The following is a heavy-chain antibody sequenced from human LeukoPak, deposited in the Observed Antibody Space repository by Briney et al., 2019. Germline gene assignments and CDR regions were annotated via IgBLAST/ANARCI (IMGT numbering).Heavy chain of an antibody. J-gene: IGHJ5*02. CDR2: INHSGST. V-gene: IGHV4-34*01. Sequence: SETLSLTCAVYGGSFSGYYWSWIRQPPGKGLEWIGEINHSGSTNYNPSLKSRVTISVDTSKNQFSLRLSSVTAADTAVYYCAEERVPGDNWFDPWGQGTLVTVSS. D-gene: IGHD3-16*01. CDR1: GGSFSGYY. CDR3: AEERVPGDNWFDP.